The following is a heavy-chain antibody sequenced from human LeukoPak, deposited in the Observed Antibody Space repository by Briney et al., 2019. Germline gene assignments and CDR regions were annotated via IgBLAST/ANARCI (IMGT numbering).Heavy chain of an antibody. CDR3: ARDWVEGTAMVTGFDY. CDR2: ISYDGSNK. D-gene: IGHD5-18*01. V-gene: IGHV3-30*03. CDR1: GFTFSSYS. Sequence: GGSLRLSCAASGFTFSSYSMNWVRQAPGKGLEWVAVISYDGSNKYYADSVKGRFTISRDNSKNTLYLQMNSLRAEDTAVYYCARDWVEGTAMVTGFDYWGQGTLVTVSS. J-gene: IGHJ4*02.